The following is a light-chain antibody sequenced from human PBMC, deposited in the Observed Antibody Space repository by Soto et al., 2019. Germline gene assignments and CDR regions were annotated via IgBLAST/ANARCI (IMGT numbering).Light chain of an antibody. Sequence: QSGLTHPPSVSGAPGQRFTISCTGRTSNIGAGDDVAWYQQLPGTAPYLLIYGNSNRRSGVADRFSGSKSGTSASLAITGLQAGGGADYYCQSYVRSLSLYVFGTGDKVTV. J-gene: IGLJ1*01. CDR1: TSNIGAGDD. CDR3: QSYVRSLSLYV. V-gene: IGLV1-40*01. CDR2: GNS.